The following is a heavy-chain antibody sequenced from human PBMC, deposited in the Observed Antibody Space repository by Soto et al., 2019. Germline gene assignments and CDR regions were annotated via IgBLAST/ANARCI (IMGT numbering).Heavy chain of an antibody. V-gene: IGHV4-34*01. J-gene: IGHJ5*02. D-gene: IGHD1-1*01. CDR1: SGSVNGYY. CDR2: INHSGSP. Sequence: SETRSLSSAVYSGSVNGYYWSWLRQPPGKGLEWIGEINHSGSPNYNPSLKSRVTISVDTSKNQFSLKMTSVTAADTAVYYCATANWSHHYFDPWGQGTLVTVSS. CDR3: ATANWSHHYFDP.